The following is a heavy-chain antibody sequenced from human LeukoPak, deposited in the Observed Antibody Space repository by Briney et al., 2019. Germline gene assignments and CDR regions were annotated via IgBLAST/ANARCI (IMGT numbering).Heavy chain of an antibody. CDR2: IKQDGSDR. D-gene: IGHD3-9*01. Sequence: GGSLRLSCAASGFTFRNYWMSWVRQAPGTGLEWVANIKQDGSDRNYVTSVRGRFTISRDNAESSLYLQMNSLRAEDTAVYYCARRTPYYDILTGFGAYFDYWGQGTLVTVSS. CDR1: GFTFRNYW. V-gene: IGHV3-7*03. CDR3: ARRTPYYDILTGFGAYFDY. J-gene: IGHJ4*02.